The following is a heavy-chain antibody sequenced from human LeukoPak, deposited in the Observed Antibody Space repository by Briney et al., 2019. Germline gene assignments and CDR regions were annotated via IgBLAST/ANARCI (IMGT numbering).Heavy chain of an antibody. V-gene: IGHV4-61*08. D-gene: IGHD2-15*01. CDR1: GGSISSGGYY. J-gene: IGHJ5*02. CDR2: IYYSGST. CDR3: ARDPYCSGGSCYSVFDP. Sequence: SETLSLTCTVSGGSISSGGYYWSWIRQHPGKGLEWIGYIYYSGSTYYNPSLKSRVTISVDTSKNQFSLKLSSVTAADTAVYYCARDPYCSGGSCYSVFDPWGQGTLVTVSS.